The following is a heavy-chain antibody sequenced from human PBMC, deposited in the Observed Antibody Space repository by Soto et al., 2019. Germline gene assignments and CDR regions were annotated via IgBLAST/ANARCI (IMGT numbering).Heavy chain of an antibody. CDR1: GFTFSSYS. J-gene: IGHJ4*02. Sequence: EVQLVESGGGLVQPGGSLRLSCAASGFTFSSYSMNWVRQAPGKGLEWVSYISSSSTIYYADSVKGRFTISRDNAKNSLYLQMNSLRDEDTAVYYCARDAKKGIAVNWGQGTLVTVSS. CDR2: ISSSSTI. V-gene: IGHV3-48*02. CDR3: ARDAKKGIAVN. D-gene: IGHD6-19*01.